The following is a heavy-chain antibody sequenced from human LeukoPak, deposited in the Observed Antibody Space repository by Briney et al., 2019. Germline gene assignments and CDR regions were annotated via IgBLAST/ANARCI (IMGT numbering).Heavy chain of an antibody. CDR3: ARSNWPYYFDS. D-gene: IGHD1-1*01. CDR1: EFTFSNYW. J-gene: IGHJ4*02. V-gene: IGHV3-74*01. Sequence: PGGSLRLSCAASEFTFSNYWMHWVRQAPGKGLVWVSWITVDGRSTRYPDSVKGRFTISRDNAKNTLYLKVNSLRAEDTAVYYCARSNWPYYFDSWGQGDLVTASS. CDR2: ITVDGRST.